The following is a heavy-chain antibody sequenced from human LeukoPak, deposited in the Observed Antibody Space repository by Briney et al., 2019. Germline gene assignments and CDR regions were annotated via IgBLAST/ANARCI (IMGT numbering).Heavy chain of an antibody. CDR3: ARDPTFDYYDSSGNFDY. D-gene: IGHD3-22*01. V-gene: IGHV4-38-2*02. CDR1: GGSFSGYY. J-gene: IGHJ4*02. Sequence: SETLSLTCAVYGGSFSGYYWGWIRQPPGKGLEWIGSIYHSGSTYYNPSLKSRVTISVDTSKNQFSLKLSSVTAADTAVYYCARDPTFDYYDSSGNFDYWGQGTLVTVSS. CDR2: IYHSGST.